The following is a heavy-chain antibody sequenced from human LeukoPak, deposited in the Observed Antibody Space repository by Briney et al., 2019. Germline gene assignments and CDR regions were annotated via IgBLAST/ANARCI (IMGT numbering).Heavy chain of an antibody. J-gene: IGHJ5*02. Sequence: TLAVTRTVSGGSISSGGYFWSCIRQHPGKGLEWIGYIYYSGSTYYNPSLKSRVTMSVDTSKNQFSLKLSSVTAADTAVYYCARERETIFGSGGNWFDPWGQGTLVTVSS. CDR2: IYYSGST. CDR1: GGSISSGGYF. V-gene: IGHV4-31*03. D-gene: IGHD3-3*01. CDR3: ARERETIFGSGGNWFDP.